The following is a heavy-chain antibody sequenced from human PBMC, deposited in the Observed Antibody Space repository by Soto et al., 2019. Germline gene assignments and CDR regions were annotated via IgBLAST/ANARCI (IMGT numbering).Heavy chain of an antibody. V-gene: IGHV3-23*01. CDR1: GFSFSDYY. CDR2: ISGSGGST. D-gene: IGHD3-22*01. J-gene: IGHJ4*01. CDR3: TTDSYFTLKLVRFDY. Sequence: PGGSLRLSCSASGFSFSDYYMTWVRQAPGKGLEWVSAISGSGGSTYYADSVKGRFTISRDNSKNTLYLQMNSLRAEDTAVYYCTTDSYFTLKLVRFDYWGLGTLVTVSS.